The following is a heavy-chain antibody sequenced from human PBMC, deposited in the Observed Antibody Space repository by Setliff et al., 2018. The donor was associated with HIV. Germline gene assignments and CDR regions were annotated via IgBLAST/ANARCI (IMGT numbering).Heavy chain of an antibody. D-gene: IGHD7-27*01. CDR3: ARQLSNSLDF. V-gene: IGHV1-2*02. CDR2: ISPQNGDR. Sequence: ASVKVSCKASGYIFTGYFIHWVRQAPGQGLEWMGWISPQNGDRKIPQRFRGRVTMTRDTSISTAYMELTGLTSDDTAVYYCARQLSNSLDFWGQGALVTVSS. J-gene: IGHJ4*02. CDR1: GYIFTGYF.